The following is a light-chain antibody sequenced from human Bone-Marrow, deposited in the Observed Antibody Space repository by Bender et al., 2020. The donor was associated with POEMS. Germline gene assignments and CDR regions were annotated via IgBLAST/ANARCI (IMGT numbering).Light chain of an antibody. CDR1: GSDVGAYNY. J-gene: IGLJ3*02. CDR2: DVN. CDR3: CSYAGTYSVV. Sequence: QSALTQPHSVSGSPGQSVTISCTGTGSDVGAYNYVSWYQQHPGKAPKIIIFDVNKRPSGVPDRFSGSKSANTASLTIFGLQAEDEADYYCCSYAGTYSVVFGGGTKVTVL. V-gene: IGLV2-11*01.